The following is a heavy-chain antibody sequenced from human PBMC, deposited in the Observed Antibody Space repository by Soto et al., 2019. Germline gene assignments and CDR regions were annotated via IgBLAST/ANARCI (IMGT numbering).Heavy chain of an antibody. CDR2: ISSSSSYI. Sequence: EESLRLSCAASGFTFSSYSMNWVRQAPGKGLEWVSSISSSSSYIHYADSVKGRFTISRDNAKNSLYLQMNSLRAEDTAVYYCARDALAGYSGSYRFDYWGQGTLVTVSS. CDR3: ARDALAGYSGSYRFDY. CDR1: GFTFSSYS. V-gene: IGHV3-21*01. J-gene: IGHJ4*02. D-gene: IGHD1-26*01.